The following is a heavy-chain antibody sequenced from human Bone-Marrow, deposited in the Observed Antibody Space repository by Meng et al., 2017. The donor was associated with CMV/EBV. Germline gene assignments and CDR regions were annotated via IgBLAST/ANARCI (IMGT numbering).Heavy chain of an antibody. CDR1: GGTFSSYA. CDR3: ASPIAVAGYYFDY. J-gene: IGHJ4*02. CDR2: IIPIFGTA. V-gene: IGHV1-69*12. Sequence: QVPRGQSGAEVKKPGSSEKVSCNASGGTFSSYAISWVRQAPGQGLEWMGGIIPIFGTANYAQKFQGRVTITADESTSTAYMELSSLRSEDTAVYYCASPIAVAGYYFDYWGQGTLVTVSS. D-gene: IGHD6-19*01.